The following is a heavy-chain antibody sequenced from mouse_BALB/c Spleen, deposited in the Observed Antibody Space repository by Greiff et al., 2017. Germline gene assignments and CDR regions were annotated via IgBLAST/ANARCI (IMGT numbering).Heavy chain of an antibody. Sequence: EVKLMESGAELVRSGASVKLSCTASGFNIKDYYMHWVKQRPEQGLEWIGWIDPENGDTEYAPKFQGKATMTADTSSNTAYLQLSSLTSEDTAVYYCNAVTTRVRYYAMDYWGQGTSVTVSS. CDR2: IDPENGDT. CDR3: NAVTTRVRYYAMDY. J-gene: IGHJ4*01. CDR1: GFNIKDYY. D-gene: IGHD2-12*01. V-gene: IGHV14-4*02.